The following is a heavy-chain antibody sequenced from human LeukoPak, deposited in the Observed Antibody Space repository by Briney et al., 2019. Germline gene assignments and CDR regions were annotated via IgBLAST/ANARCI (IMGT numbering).Heavy chain of an antibody. Sequence: SETLSLTCTVSGGSISSYYWSWIRRPPGKGLEWIGYIYYSGSTNYNPSLKSRVTISVDTSKNQFSLKLSSVTAADTAVYYCGRLSYSDLYSSGWHFDYWGQGTLVTVSS. J-gene: IGHJ4*02. CDR3: GRLSYSDLYSSGWHFDY. V-gene: IGHV4-59*08. D-gene: IGHD6-19*01. CDR2: IYYSGST. CDR1: GGSISSYY.